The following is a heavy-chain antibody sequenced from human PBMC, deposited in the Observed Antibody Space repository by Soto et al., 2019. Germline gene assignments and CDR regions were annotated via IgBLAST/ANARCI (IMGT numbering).Heavy chain of an antibody. CDR3: ARDKLGRQFDY. CDR2: IYYSGST. Sequence: SETLSLTCTVSGGSISSYYWSWIRQPPGKGLEWIGYIYYSGSTNYNPSLKSRVTISVDTSKNQFSLKLSSVTAADTAVYYCARDKLGRQFDYWGQGTLVTVSS. J-gene: IGHJ4*02. CDR1: GGSISSYY. V-gene: IGHV4-59*01. D-gene: IGHD1-1*01.